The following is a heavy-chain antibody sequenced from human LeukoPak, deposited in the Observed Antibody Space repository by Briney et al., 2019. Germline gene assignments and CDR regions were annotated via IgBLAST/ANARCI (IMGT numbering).Heavy chain of an antibody. J-gene: IGHJ3*02. CDR2: INAGNGNT. CDR3: ARDRYYGSGSYSKDAFDI. V-gene: IGHV1-3*01. D-gene: IGHD3-10*01. CDR1: GYTFTSYA. Sequence: GASVKVSCKASGYTFTSYAMHWVRQAPGQRLEWMGWINAGNGNTKYSQKFQGRVTITRDTSASTAYMELSSLRSEDTAVYYCARDRYYGSGSYSKDAFDIWGQGTMVTVSS.